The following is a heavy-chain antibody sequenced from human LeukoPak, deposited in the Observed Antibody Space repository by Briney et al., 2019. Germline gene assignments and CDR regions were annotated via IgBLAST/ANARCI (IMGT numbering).Heavy chain of an antibody. V-gene: IGHV1-18*01. CDR3: ATATQPRGYFLH. J-gene: IGHJ1*01. D-gene: IGHD2-2*01. CDR2: ISVNNGGT. CDR1: GYTFTTYS. Sequence: VSVKVSCKASGYTFTTYSLAWVRQAPGQSLEWMGWISVNNGGTNYAQSFQDRVTLTRDTSTNTAYLELRSLRPDDTAIIYCATATQPRGYFLHWGQGTLVTVSS.